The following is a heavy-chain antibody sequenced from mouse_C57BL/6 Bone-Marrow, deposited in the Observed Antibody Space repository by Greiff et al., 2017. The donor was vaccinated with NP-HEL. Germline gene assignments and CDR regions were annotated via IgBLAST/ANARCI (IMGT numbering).Heavy chain of an antibody. V-gene: IGHV1-81*01. CDR3: ARGIYYYGSSLFDC. CDR2: IYPRSGNT. D-gene: IGHD1-1*01. J-gene: IGHJ2*01. Sequence: VKLMESGAELARPGASVKLSCKASGYTFTSYGISWVKQRTGQGLEWIGEIYPRSGNTYYNEKFKGKATLTVDKSSSTAYMELRSLTSEDSAVYFCARGIYYYGSSLFDCGGQGNTLTVSS. CDR1: GYTFTSYG.